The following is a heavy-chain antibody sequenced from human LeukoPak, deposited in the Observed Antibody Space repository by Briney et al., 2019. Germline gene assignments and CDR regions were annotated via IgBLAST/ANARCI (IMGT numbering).Heavy chain of an antibody. J-gene: IGHJ4*02. D-gene: IGHD3-10*01. CDR2: IHFSGDT. V-gene: IGHV4-30-4*01. CDR3: ARRNFYYYGSGTYPARFDY. CDR1: GGSISTGDYY. Sequence: SETLSLTCTVSGGSISTGDYYWSWIRQPPGKGLEWIGNIHFSGDTSYNPSLKSRLIISLDTSKNQFSLTLTSVTAADTAFYYCARRNFYYYGSGTYPARFDYWGQGILATVSS.